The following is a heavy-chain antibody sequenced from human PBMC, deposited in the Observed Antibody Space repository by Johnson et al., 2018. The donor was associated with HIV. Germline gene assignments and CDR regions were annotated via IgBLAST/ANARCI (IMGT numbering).Heavy chain of an antibody. V-gene: IGHV3-33*08. CDR3: ARDRRNRQWQRLDAFDI. CDR2: ISYDGSNK. J-gene: IGHJ3*02. Sequence: QVRLVESGGGVVQPGRSLRLSCAASGFTFSSYGMHWVRQAPGKGLEWVAVISYDGSNKYYADSVKGRFTISRDNSKNTLYLQMNSLRAEDTAFYYCARDRRNRQWQRLDAFDIWGQGTMVIVSS. CDR1: GFTFSSYG. D-gene: IGHD6-19*01.